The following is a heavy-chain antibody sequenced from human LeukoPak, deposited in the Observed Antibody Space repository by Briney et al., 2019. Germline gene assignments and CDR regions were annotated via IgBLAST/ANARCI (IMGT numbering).Heavy chain of an antibody. J-gene: IGHJ4*02. V-gene: IGHV3-23*01. CDR3: ATALGYCSGGSCSKGY. CDR2: ISGSGGST. D-gene: IGHD2-15*01. Sequence: GGSLRLSCAAFRFTFSSYAMSWVRQAPGKGLEWVSAISGSGGSTYYADSMKGRFTISRDNSKNTLYLQMNSLRAEDTAVYYCATALGYCSGGSCSKGYWGQGTLVTVSS. CDR1: RFTFSSYA.